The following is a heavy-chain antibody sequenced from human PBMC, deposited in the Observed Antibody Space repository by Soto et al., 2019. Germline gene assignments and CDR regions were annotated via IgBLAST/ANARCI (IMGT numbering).Heavy chain of an antibody. D-gene: IGHD3-16*01. CDR3: ARDYGGGVAAGWFDP. CDR1: GGSISSYY. V-gene: IGHV4-59*01. CDR2: IYYSGRT. Sequence: QVQLQESGPGLVKPSETLSLTCTVSGGSISSYYWSWIRQPPGKGLEWIGYIYYSGRTNYNPSLRSLVTISVDTSKNQFPLKLSSVTAADTAVCYCARDYGGGVAAGWFDPWGRGALVAVSS. J-gene: IGHJ5*02.